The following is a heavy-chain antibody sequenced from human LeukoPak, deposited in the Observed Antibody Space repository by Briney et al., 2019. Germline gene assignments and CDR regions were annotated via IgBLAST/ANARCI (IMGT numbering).Heavy chain of an antibody. D-gene: IGHD2-8*01. CDR1: GGSLSTYY. CDR3: VANGYYCLDV. CDR2: IYHSGGT. J-gene: IGHJ6*03. Sequence: SETLSLTCSVSGGSLSTYYWNWIRQPPGKGLEWIGEIYHSGGTNYNPSLKSRITISVDKSQNQFSLKVDSLTAADTAVYYCVANGYYCLDVWGKGTTVTVSS. V-gene: IGHV4-59*12.